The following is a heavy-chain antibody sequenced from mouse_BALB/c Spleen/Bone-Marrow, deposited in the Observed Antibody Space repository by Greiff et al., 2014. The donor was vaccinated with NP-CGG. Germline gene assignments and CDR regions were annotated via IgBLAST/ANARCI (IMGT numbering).Heavy chain of an antibody. CDR3: VREEFDYYGRNFAY. V-gene: IGHV5-6-3*01. CDR2: INSYGGST. J-gene: IGHJ3*01. Sequence: EVQGVESGGGLVQPGGSLKLSCAAFGFSFTRYGMSWVRQTPGKRLGVVATINSYGGSTYYSDSVKGRFTISRDNAKNTLYLQMSSLKSEDTAMYYCVREEFDYYGRNFAYWGQGTLVTVSA. D-gene: IGHD1-1*01. CDR1: GFSFTRYG.